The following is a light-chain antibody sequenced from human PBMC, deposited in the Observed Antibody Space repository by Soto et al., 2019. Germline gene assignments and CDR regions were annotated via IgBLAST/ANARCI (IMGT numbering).Light chain of an antibody. V-gene: IGLV6-57*03. J-gene: IGLJ3*02. CDR1: SVSIASHY. CDR3: QSYDSSQE. Sequence: NFMLTQPHSVSESPGKTVTISCTRSSVSIASHYVQWYQQRPGSAPTTVIYEDNQRPSGVPYRFSGSIDSSSYSGYLPISGLTTEDEDVYWCQSYDSSQEFGVGTKVTVL. CDR2: EDN.